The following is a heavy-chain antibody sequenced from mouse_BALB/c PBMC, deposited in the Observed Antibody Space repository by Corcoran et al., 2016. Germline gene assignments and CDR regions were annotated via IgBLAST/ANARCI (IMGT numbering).Heavy chain of an antibody. Sequence: EVQLQQSGPELVKPGASVKMSCKASGYTFTSYVIQWVKQKPGQGLEWIGYIYPYNDGIKYNEKFKGKATLTSDKSSSTAYMGLNSLTSEDSAVYYCAREVPGGNPFDYWGQGTTLAVSS. V-gene: IGHV1S136*01. CDR2: IYPYNDGI. D-gene: IGHD2-1*01. CDR3: AREVPGGNPFDY. CDR1: GYTFTSYV. J-gene: IGHJ2*01.